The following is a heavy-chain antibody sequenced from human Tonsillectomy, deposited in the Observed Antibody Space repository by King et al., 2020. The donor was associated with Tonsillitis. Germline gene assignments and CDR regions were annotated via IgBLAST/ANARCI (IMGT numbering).Heavy chain of an antibody. Sequence: VQLVESGGGVVQPGRSLRLSCVATGFTFSSYAMHWVRQAPGKGLEWVALISYDGRDKYYADSVKGRFTISRDNSKNRLSVQMNSLKADDTAVYYCARESAVKTTVTRFDYWGQGILVTVSS. J-gene: IGHJ4*02. CDR2: ISYDGRDK. V-gene: IGHV3-30*04. D-gene: IGHD4-17*01. CDR1: GFTFSSYA. CDR3: ARESAVKTTVTRFDY.